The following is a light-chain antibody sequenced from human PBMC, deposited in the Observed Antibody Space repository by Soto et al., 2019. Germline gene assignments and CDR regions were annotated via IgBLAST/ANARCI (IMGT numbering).Light chain of an antibody. V-gene: IGLV2-14*01. CDR1: SSDVGGYNY. CDR2: EVR. J-gene: IGLJ1*01. Sequence: QSALAQPASVSGSPGQSITFSCTGTSSDVGGYNYVSWYQQHPGKAPKLMIYEVRNRPSGVSNRFSGSKSGNTASLTISGLQAEDEGDYFCSSYGSTSTRYVFGTGTKLTVL. CDR3: SSYGSTSTRYV.